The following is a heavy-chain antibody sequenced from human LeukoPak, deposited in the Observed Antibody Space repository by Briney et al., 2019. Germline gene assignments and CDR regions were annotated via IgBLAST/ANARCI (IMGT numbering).Heavy chain of an antibody. J-gene: IGHJ6*03. CDR3: AGVTAYYYYMDV. D-gene: IGHD5-18*01. Sequence: GGSLRLSCAASGFTFSSYSMNWVRQAPGKGLEWVSYISSSSSTIYYADSVKGRFTISRDNAKNSLYLQMNSLRAEDTAVYYCAGVTAYYYYMDVWGKGTTVTVSS. V-gene: IGHV3-48*01. CDR1: GFTFSSYS. CDR2: ISSSSSTI.